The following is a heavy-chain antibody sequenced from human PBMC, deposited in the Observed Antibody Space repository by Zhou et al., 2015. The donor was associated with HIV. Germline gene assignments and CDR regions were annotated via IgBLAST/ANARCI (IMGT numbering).Heavy chain of an antibody. Sequence: QVQLVQSGVEVKKPGASVKVSCKTSGYTFTNYGVSWVRQAPGQGLEWMGWISTYNSKTSFAQKFQGRVTMTTDTSTSTAYMELRSLRSDDTAVYYCAREGSYSGYAFDNWGQGTLVIVSS. V-gene: IGHV1-18*01. CDR2: ISTYNSKT. D-gene: IGHD5-12*01. CDR1: GYTFTNYG. CDR3: AREGSYSGYAFDN. J-gene: IGHJ4*02.